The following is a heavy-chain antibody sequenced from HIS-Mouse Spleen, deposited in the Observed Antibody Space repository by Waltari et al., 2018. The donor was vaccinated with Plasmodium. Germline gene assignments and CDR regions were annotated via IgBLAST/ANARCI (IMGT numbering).Heavy chain of an antibody. CDR1: GFTVSSNY. CDR2: IYSGGRT. J-gene: IGHJ4*02. D-gene: IGHD1-26*01. CDR3: ATPRVGGSYFDY. V-gene: IGHV3-66*01. Sequence: EVQLVESGGGLVQPGGSLRLSCAASGFTVSSNYMSWVRQAPGKGLEWVLVIYSGGRTYYADSVKGRFTISRDNSKNTLYLQMNSLRAEDTAVYYCATPRVGGSYFDYWGQGTLVTVSS.